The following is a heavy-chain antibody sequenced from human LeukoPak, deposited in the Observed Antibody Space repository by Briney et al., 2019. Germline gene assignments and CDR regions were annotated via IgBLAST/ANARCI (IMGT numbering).Heavy chain of an antibody. J-gene: IGHJ4*02. D-gene: IGHD2-21*01. CDR2: ISSSDDGT. Sequence: PGGSLRLSCAASGFSLSSYAMSWVRQAPGKGLEWVSAISSSDDGTYYADSVRGRFTISRDNSKNTLYLQMNRLRVEDAALYYCARAPVTSCRGAFCYPFDYWGQGILVTVSS. V-gene: IGHV3-23*01. CDR3: ARAPVTSCRGAFCYPFDY. CDR1: GFSLSSYA.